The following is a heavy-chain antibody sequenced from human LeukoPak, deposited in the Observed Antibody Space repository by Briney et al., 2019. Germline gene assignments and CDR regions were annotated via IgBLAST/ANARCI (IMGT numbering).Heavy chain of an antibody. CDR1: GFTFSSYA. V-gene: IGHV3-30*04. Sequence: GGSLRLSCAASGFTFSSYAMHWVRQAPGKGLEWVAVISYDGSNKYYADSVKGRFTISRDNSKNTLYLQMNSLRAEDTAVCYCARGSDFDYWGQGTLVTVSS. J-gene: IGHJ4*02. CDR3: ARGSDFDY. CDR2: ISYDGSNK.